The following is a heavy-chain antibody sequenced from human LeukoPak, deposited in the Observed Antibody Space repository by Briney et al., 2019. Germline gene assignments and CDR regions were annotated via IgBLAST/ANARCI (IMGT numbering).Heavy chain of an antibody. CDR3: ATSRTFDY. Sequence: GGPLRLSCAASGFTFSNYAMSWVRQAPGKGLVWVSRINSDGSSTSYADSVKGRFTISRDNAKNTLFLQMNSLRSEDTAVYYCATSRTFDYWGQGTLVTVSS. CDR1: GFTFSNYA. D-gene: IGHD2-2*01. J-gene: IGHJ4*02. CDR2: INSDGSST. V-gene: IGHV3-74*01.